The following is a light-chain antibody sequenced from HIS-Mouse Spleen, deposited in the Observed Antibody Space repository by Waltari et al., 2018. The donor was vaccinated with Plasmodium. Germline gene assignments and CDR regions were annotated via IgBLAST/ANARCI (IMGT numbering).Light chain of an antibody. CDR2: GAS. CDR3: QQYNNWPRGT. Sequence: EIVMTQSPATLSVSPGERATLSCRASPSVSSNLAWYQQTPGQAPRLLIYGASTRAPGIPARFSGSGSGTEFTLTISSMQSEDFAVYYCQQYNNWPRGTFGQGTKVEIK. J-gene: IGKJ1*01. V-gene: IGKV3-15*01. CDR1: PSVSSN.